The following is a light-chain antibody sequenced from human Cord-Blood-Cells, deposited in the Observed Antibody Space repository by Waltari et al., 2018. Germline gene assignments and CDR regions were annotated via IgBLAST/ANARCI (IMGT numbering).Light chain of an antibody. CDR2: WSS. CDR1: QGVLYSSNNKNY. CDR3: QQYYSTPFT. V-gene: IGKV4-1*01. J-gene: IGKJ3*01. Sequence: DIVMTQSPDSLAVSLGERATINCKSSQGVLYSSNNKNYLAWYQQKPGQPPKLLIYWSSTRESGFPDRFSGSGSGTDFTLTISSLQAEDVAVYYCQQYYSTPFTFGPGTKVDIK.